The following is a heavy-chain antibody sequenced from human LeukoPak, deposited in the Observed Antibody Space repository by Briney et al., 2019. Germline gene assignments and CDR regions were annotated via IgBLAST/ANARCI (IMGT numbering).Heavy chain of an antibody. CDR3: AIGGAEYFQH. J-gene: IGHJ1*01. V-gene: IGHV4-4*07. CDR2: GST. CDR1: GDSISRYY. Sequence: SETLSLTCTVSGDSISRYYWSWIRQPAGKGLEWIGHGSTNYNPSLKSRVTLSLDTSKHQFSLKVTSVTAADTAVYYCAIGGAEYFQHWSQGTLVTVSS.